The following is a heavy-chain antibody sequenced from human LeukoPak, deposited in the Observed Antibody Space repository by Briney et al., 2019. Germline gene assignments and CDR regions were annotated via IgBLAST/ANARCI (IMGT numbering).Heavy chain of an antibody. J-gene: IGHJ4*02. D-gene: IGHD6-13*01. Sequence: GESLKISCKGSGYSFTSYWIGWVRQMPGKGLEWMGIIYPGDSDTRYSPSFQGQVTISADRSISTAYLQWSSLKASDTAMYYCARRGIVAADPFDYWGQGTLVTVSS. CDR1: GYSFTSYW. V-gene: IGHV5-51*01. CDR2: IYPGDSDT. CDR3: ARRGIVAADPFDY.